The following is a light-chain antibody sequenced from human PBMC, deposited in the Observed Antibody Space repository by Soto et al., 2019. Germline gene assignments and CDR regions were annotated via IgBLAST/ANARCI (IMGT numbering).Light chain of an antibody. CDR1: QSLSNN. V-gene: IGKV3-15*01. CDR2: GAS. Sequence: EILLTHSPCTLSLSPGERATLSCRASQSLSNNYLAWYQQKPGQAPSLLIYGASTRATGIPARLSGSGSGTEFTLTISSLQSADFAVYYCQQYNNWPLVGTFGQGTKVDIK. CDR3: QQYNNWPLVGT. J-gene: IGKJ1*01.